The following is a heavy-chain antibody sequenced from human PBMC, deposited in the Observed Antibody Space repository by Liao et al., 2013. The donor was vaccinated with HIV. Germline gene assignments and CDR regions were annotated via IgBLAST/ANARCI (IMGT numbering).Heavy chain of an antibody. Sequence: QVQLQESGPGLVKPSQTLSLTCTVSGDSISSGSYYWSWIRQPAGKGLEWIGRIYSSGSSKYNPSLKSRVTISSDTSKNHFSLKLSSVTAADTAVYYCARSYYDFWNGYRYWGQGTLVTVSS. CDR2: IYSSGSS. CDR1: GDSISSGSYY. J-gene: IGHJ4*02. CDR3: ARSYYDFWNGYRY. V-gene: IGHV4-61*02. D-gene: IGHD3-3*01.